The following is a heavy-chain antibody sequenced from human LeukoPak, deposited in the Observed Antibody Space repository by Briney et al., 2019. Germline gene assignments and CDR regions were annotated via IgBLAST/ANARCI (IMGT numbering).Heavy chain of an antibody. V-gene: IGHV4-34*01. CDR2: INHSGST. Sequence: SETLSLTCAVYGGSFSGYYWSWIRQPPGKGLEWIGEINHSGSTNYNPSLKSRVTISVDTSKNQFSLKLSSVTAADTAVYYCARAGDSSGYFGWFAFDIWGQGTMVTVSS. CDR3: ARAGDSSGYFGWFAFDI. J-gene: IGHJ3*02. CDR1: GGSFSGYY. D-gene: IGHD3-22*01.